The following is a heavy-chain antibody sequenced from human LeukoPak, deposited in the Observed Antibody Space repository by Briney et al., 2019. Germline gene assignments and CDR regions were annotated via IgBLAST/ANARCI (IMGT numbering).Heavy chain of an antibody. V-gene: IGHV1-46*01. D-gene: IGHD6-19*01. CDR1: GYTFTSYY. Sequence: ASVKVSCKASGYTFTSYYMHWVRQAPGQGLEWIGIINPSGGSISYAQKFQGRVTMTRDTSTSTVYMELSSRRSEGTAVYYCLAVAGTSRRRATAGAFDIWGQGTMVTVSS. CDR3: LAVAGTSRRRATAGAFDI. CDR2: INPSGGSI. J-gene: IGHJ3*02.